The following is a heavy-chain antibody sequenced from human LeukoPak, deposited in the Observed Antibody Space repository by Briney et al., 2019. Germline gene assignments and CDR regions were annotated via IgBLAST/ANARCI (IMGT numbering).Heavy chain of an antibody. CDR3: ARAKAGSSWSGSWKNYYYMDV. CDR2: MNPNSGNT. Sequence: GASVKVSCKASGYTFTSYDINWVRQATGQGLEWMGWMNPNSGNTGYAQKFQGRVTMTRNTSISTAYMELSSLRSEDTAVYYCARAKAGSSWSGSWKNYYYMDVWGKGTTVTVSS. J-gene: IGHJ6*03. V-gene: IGHV1-8*01. D-gene: IGHD6-13*01. CDR1: GYTFTSYD.